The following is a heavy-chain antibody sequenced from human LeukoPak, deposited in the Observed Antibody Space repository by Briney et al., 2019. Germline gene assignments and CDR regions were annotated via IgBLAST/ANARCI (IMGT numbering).Heavy chain of an antibody. D-gene: IGHD3-10*01. CDR1: GFTFSSYE. V-gene: IGHV3-48*03. J-gene: IGHJ4*02. Sequence: PGGSLRLSCAASGFTFSSYEMNWVRQAPGKGLEWVSYISSSGSTIYYADSVKGRFTISRDNSKNTLYLQMNSLRAEDTAVYYCAKVLMRGVDWGQGTLVTVSS. CDR2: ISSSGSTI. CDR3: AKVLMRGVD.